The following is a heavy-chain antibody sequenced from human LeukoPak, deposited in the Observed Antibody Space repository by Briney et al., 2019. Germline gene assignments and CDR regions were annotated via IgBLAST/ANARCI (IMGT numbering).Heavy chain of an antibody. V-gene: IGHV3-23*01. CDR3: AKVRYDSSGFQSPYFDH. Sequence: GGSLRLSCAASGFTFSSSAMSWVRQAPGKGLEWVSGISGSGGNTYYADSVRGRFTISRDSSKNTLFLQMNSLRVEDTAVYYCAKVRYDSSGFQSPYFDHWGQGTLVTVSS. CDR1: GFTFSSSA. CDR2: ISGSGGNT. D-gene: IGHD3-22*01. J-gene: IGHJ4*02.